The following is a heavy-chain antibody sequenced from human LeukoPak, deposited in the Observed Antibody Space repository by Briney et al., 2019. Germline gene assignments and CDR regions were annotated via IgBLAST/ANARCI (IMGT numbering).Heavy chain of an antibody. Sequence: GGSLRLSCAASGFTFSSYWMSWVRQAPGKGLEWVANIKQDGSEKYYVDSVKGRFTISRDNSKNTLYLQMNSLRAEDTAVYYCAKVGGYCSGGSCYSQGLHYMDVWGKGTTVTVSS. CDR3: AKVGGYCSGGSCYSQGLHYMDV. CDR1: GFTFSSYW. CDR2: IKQDGSEK. V-gene: IGHV3-7*01. J-gene: IGHJ6*03. D-gene: IGHD2-15*01.